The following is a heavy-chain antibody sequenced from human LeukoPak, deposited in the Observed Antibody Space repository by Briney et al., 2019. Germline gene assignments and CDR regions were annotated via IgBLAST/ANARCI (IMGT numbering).Heavy chain of an antibody. Sequence: SETLSLTCAVSGGSFSGYYWSWIRQPPGKGLEWVGEINHSGSTNYNPSLQSRVTISVDTSKNQFSLKLSSVTAADTAVYYCARGPRIAAAGHAFDIWGQGTMVTVSS. D-gene: IGHD6-13*01. CDR3: ARGPRIAAAGHAFDI. CDR2: INHSGST. J-gene: IGHJ3*02. CDR1: GGSFSGYY. V-gene: IGHV4-34*01.